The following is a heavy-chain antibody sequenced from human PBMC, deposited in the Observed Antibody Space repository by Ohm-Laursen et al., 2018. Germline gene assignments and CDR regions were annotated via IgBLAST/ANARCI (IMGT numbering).Heavy chain of an antibody. V-gene: IGHV4-4*07. CDR3: ARQWYSNGWYFDY. D-gene: IGHD6-19*01. J-gene: IGHJ4*02. CDR1: GGSISSYY. Sequence: TLSLTCTVSGGSISSYYWSWIRLPAGQGLEWIGRIYSSGTTTYNPSLKSRVTMSVDTSKNQFSLNLSSVTAADTAVYYCARQWYSNGWYFDYWGQGTLVTVSS. CDR2: IYSSGTT.